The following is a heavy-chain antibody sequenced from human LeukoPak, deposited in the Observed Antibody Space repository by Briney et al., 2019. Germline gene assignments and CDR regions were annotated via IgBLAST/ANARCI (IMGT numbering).Heavy chain of an antibody. CDR3: ARVGALSSSWLLY. V-gene: IGHV3-48*03. Sequence: GGSLRLSWAASGFTFSSYGMHWVRQAPGKGLEWVSSISRSATTIYYADSVKGRFTISRDNAKNSLYLQMNSLRAEDTAVYFCARVGALSSSWLLYWGQGTLVTVSS. D-gene: IGHD6-13*01. CDR2: ISRSATTI. J-gene: IGHJ4*02. CDR1: GFTFSSYG.